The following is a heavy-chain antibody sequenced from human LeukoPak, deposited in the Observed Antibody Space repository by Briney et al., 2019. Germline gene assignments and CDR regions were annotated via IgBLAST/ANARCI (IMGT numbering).Heavy chain of an antibody. J-gene: IGHJ3*02. CDR2: LTSGGGDT. CDR3: AKSKGDYWGGAFHI. CDR1: GFTFTKYA. Sequence: GGSLRLSCEAAGFTFTKYAMTWVRQAPGKGLDWVSSLTSGGGDTYYSDSVRGRFTISRDNSKNTVFLQMNSLRDEDTAVYFCAKSKGDYWGGAFHIWGQGTVVSVSS. V-gene: IGHV3-23*01. D-gene: IGHD7-27*01.